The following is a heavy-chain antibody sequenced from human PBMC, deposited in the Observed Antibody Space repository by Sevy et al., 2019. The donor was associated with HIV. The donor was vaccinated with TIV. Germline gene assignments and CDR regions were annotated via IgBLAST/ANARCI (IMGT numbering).Heavy chain of an antibody. D-gene: IGHD5-12*01. J-gene: IGHJ4*02. Sequence: GGSLRLSCTSSGFTFGDYAMSWFRPAPGKGLEWVAFIRRNSHEPDGGTTDYAASVKGRFTISRDDSKSIAYLQMNSLKTEDTAVYYCTRDLATADTPEYYFDYWGQGILVTVSS. CDR2: IRRNSHEPDGGTT. CDR3: TRDLATADTPEYYFDY. V-gene: IGHV3-49*03. CDR1: GFTFGDYA.